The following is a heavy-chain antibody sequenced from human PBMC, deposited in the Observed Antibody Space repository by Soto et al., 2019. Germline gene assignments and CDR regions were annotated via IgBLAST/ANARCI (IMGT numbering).Heavy chain of an antibody. D-gene: IGHD1-26*01. J-gene: IGHJ4*02. CDR3: AKDHTGKVGDY. CDR2: IRDDGGNT. CDR1: GFTFSASP. Sequence: EVQLLESGGGLVQPGGSLRLSCAASGFTFSASPMTWVRQVPGKGLEWVSTIRDDGGNTYYADSVKGRFTISRDNSKNTLSLQMNSLRADDTAVFYCAKDHTGKVGDYWGKGTLVTVSS. V-gene: IGHV3-23*01.